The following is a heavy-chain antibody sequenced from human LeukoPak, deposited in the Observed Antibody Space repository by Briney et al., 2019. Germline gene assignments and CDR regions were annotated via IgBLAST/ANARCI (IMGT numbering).Heavy chain of an antibody. J-gene: IGHJ4*02. V-gene: IGHV4-34*01. Sequence: PSETLSLTCAVYGGCFSGYYWSWIRQPPGKGLEWIGEINHSGSTNYNPSLKSRVTISVDTSKNQFSLKLSSVTAADTAVYYCARGVSDVVVPAAMRDFDYWGQGTLVTVSS. CDR1: GGCFSGYY. CDR2: INHSGST. CDR3: ARGVSDVVVPAAMRDFDY. D-gene: IGHD2-2*01.